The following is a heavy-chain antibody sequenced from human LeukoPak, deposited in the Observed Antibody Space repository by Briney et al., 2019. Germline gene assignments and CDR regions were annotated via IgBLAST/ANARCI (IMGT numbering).Heavy chain of an antibody. CDR2: ISSSGSSK. Sequence: GGSLRLSCAASGFTFSSYAMHWVRQAPGKGLEWVSYISSSGSSKYYADSVKGRFTISRDNAKNSLYLQMNSLRAEDTAVYYCARDMYYGSGTPMQYGMDVWGQGTLVTVSS. V-gene: IGHV3-48*04. CDR1: GFTFSSYA. D-gene: IGHD3-10*01. CDR3: ARDMYYGSGTPMQYGMDV. J-gene: IGHJ6*02.